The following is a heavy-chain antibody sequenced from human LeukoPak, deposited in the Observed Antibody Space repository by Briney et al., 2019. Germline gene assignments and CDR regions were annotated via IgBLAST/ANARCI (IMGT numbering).Heavy chain of an antibody. CDR2: IYYSGST. D-gene: IGHD3-22*01. CDR3: ARAYYYDSTPHAFDI. J-gene: IGHJ3*02. CDR1: GGSISSGGYY. V-gene: IGHV4-31*03. Sequence: SQTLSLTCTVSGGSISSGGYYWSWIRQHPGKGLEWIGYIYYSGSTYYNPSLKSRVTISVDTSKNQFSLKLSSVTAADTAVYYCARAYYYDSTPHAFDIWGQGTMVTVSS.